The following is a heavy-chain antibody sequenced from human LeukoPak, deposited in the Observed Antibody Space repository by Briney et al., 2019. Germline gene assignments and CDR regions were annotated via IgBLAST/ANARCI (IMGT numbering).Heavy chain of an antibody. CDR2: ISGSGGST. D-gene: IGHD6-19*01. CDR3: AKVKAVAGHFDY. J-gene: IGHJ4*02. CDR1: GFTFSSYA. V-gene: IGHV3-23*01. Sequence: GGSLRLSCAASGFTFSSYAMSWIRQAPGKGLEWVSAISGSGGSTYYADSVKGRFTISRDNSKNTLYLQMNSQRAEDTAVYYCAKVKAVAGHFDYWGQGTLVTVSS.